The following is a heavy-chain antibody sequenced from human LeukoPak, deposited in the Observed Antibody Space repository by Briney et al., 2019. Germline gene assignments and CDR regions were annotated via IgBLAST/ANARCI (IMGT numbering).Heavy chain of an antibody. CDR2: IYYSGNT. CDR3: VRENYSSGWYGIIDY. CDR1: GGSISSYF. V-gene: IGHV4-59*01. Sequence: SETLSLTCTVSGGSISSYFWSWIRQPPGKGLEWIGYIYYSGNTNYNPSLKSRVTISVDTSKNQFSLKLSSVTAADTAVYYCVRENYSSGWYGIIDYWGQGTLVTVSS. D-gene: IGHD6-19*01. J-gene: IGHJ4*02.